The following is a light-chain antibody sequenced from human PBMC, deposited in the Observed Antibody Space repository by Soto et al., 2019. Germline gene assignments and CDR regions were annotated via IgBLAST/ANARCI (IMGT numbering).Light chain of an antibody. Sequence: IVLTQSPATLSFSPGERATLSCRASQSVISYLAWYQPKPGQATRLLIYEASGRATGIPAWFSCSGSVTDFTLTISSLDPEDFAVYYCQQRSNWQITFGPGTKVD. J-gene: IGKJ3*01. CDR3: QQRSNWQIT. CDR2: EAS. CDR1: QSVISY. V-gene: IGKV3-11*01.